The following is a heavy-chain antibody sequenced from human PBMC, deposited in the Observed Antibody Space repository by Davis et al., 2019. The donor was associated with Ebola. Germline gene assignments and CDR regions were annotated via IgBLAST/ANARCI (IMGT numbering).Heavy chain of an antibody. Sequence: SETLSLTCAVSGGSISSSNWWSWVRQPPGKGLEWIGEIYHSGSTNYNPSLKSRVTMTRDTSTSTVYMELSSLRSEDTAVYYCARGGWEDGGNSGVGAFDIWGQGTMVTVSS. CDR2: IYHSGST. J-gene: IGHJ3*02. CDR3: ARGGWEDGGNSGVGAFDI. CDR1: GGSISSSNW. V-gene: IGHV4-4*02. D-gene: IGHD4-23*01.